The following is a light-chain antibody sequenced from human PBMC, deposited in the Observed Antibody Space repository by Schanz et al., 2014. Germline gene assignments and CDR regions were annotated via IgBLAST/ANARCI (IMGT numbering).Light chain of an antibody. CDR1: QSVTSY. CDR3: QQVNSYPFT. Sequence: EIVMTQSPATLSLSPGERATLSCRASQSVTSYLAWYQQKPGQAPRLLIYGASTLQIGVPSRFSGSGSGTDFTLTISSLQPEDFATYYCQQVNSYPFTFGGGTKVEIK. CDR2: GAS. V-gene: IGKV3-15*01. J-gene: IGKJ4*01.